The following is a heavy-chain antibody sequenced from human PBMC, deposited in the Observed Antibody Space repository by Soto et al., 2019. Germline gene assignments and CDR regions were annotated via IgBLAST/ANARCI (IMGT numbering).Heavy chain of an antibody. Sequence: GGSLRLSCAASGFTFSSYAMSWVRQAPGKGLEWVSAISGSGGSTYYADSVKGRFTISRDNSKNTLYLQMNSLRAEDTAVYYCAKDLRSLTNTVTTLCFDYWGQGTLVTVSS. CDR1: GFTFSSYA. V-gene: IGHV3-23*01. CDR3: AKDLRSLTNTVTTLCFDY. J-gene: IGHJ4*02. CDR2: ISGSGGST. D-gene: IGHD4-17*01.